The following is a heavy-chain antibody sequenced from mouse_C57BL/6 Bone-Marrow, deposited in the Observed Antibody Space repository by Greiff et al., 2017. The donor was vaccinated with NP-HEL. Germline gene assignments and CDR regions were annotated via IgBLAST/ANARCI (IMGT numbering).Heavy chain of an antibody. CDR3: ASGGDYYGSSPTWFAY. J-gene: IGHJ3*01. V-gene: IGHV3-6*01. Sequence: EVKLQESGPGLVKPSQSLSLTCSVTGYSITSGYYWNWIRKFPGNKLEWMGYISYDGSNNYNPSLKNRISITRDTSKNQFFLKLNSVTTEDTATYYCASGGDYYGSSPTWFAYWGQGTLVTVSA. CDR1: GYSITSGYY. D-gene: IGHD1-1*01. CDR2: ISYDGSN.